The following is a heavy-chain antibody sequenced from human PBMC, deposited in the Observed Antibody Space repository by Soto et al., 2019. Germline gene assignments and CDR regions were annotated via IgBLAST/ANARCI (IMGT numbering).Heavy chain of an antibody. Sequence: GSLRLSCAASGFTFSSYAMSWVRQAPGKGLEWVSAISGSGGSTYYADSVKGRFTISRDNSKNTLYLQMNSLRAEDTAVYYCAKGGYCSSTSCRDYYYYGMDVWGQGTTVTVSS. J-gene: IGHJ6*02. V-gene: IGHV3-23*01. D-gene: IGHD2-2*01. CDR2: ISGSGGST. CDR1: GFTFSSYA. CDR3: AKGGYCSSTSCRDYYYYGMDV.